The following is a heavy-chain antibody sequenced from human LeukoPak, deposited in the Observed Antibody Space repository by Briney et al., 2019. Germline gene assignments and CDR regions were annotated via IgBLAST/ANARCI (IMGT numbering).Heavy chain of an antibody. V-gene: IGHV3-23*01. CDR3: AKGVEPATVIAALDT. J-gene: IGHJ3*02. CDR2: ISGSGGST. CDR1: GFTYSSYA. Sequence: PGGSLRLSCAASGFTYSSYAMSWVRQAPGKGLECVSVISGSGGSTYYADSVKGRFTISRDNSKNTVYLQMNSLRDEDTAVYYCAKGVEPATVIAALDTWGQGTMVSVSS. D-gene: IGHD3-22*01.